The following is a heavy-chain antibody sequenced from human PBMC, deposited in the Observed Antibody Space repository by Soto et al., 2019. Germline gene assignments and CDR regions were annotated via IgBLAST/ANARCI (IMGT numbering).Heavy chain of an antibody. CDR2: INPSYGGT. CDR3: ARSSRFGDLIQLDY. V-gene: IGHV1-46*01. CDR1: GYTFSVYY. Sequence: QVQLVQSGAEVKKSGASVKVSCKSSGYTFSVYYMNWVLQAPGQGLEWMGRINPSYGGTSYAQRFQGRVTMTRDTSTSTVYMELSSRISEDTAVFYCARSSRFGDLIQLDYWGQGPRVTVSS. D-gene: IGHD3-10*01. J-gene: IGHJ4*02.